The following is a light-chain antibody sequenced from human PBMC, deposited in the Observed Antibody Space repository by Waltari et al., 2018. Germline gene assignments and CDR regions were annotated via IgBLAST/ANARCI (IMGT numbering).Light chain of an antibody. CDR3: LVWHSTIDHQGV. CDR1: NIGSKS. Sequence: SYVVTQSPSVSVAPGATARITCGGVNIGSKSVHWSQQRPGQAPVLVISYDSDRPSGIPERFSGSNAGNTATLTISWVEAEDEADYYCLVWHSTIDHQGVFGGGTKLTVL. CDR2: YDS. J-gene: IGLJ2*01. V-gene: IGLV3-21*04.